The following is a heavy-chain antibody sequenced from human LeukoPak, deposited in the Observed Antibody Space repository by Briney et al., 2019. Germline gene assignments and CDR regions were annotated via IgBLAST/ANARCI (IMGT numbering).Heavy chain of an antibody. CDR2: ISTDSKFK. CDR3: VRGPRSHRSDLTKWYFDL. Sequence: GGSLRLSCAASEFTFRSFNMVWVRQAPGKGLEWVSSISTDSKFKYYSDSVTGRFAISRDNAENSLSLQMNSLRVDDTATYYCVRGPRSHRSDLTKWYFDLWGRGTLVSVSS. CDR1: EFTFRSFN. V-gene: IGHV3-21*01. J-gene: IGHJ2*01.